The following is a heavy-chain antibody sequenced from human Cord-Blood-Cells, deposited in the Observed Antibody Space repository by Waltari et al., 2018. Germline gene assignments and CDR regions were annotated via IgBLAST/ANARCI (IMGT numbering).Heavy chain of an antibody. CDR2: IYYSGST. CDR1: GGSTSSGGYS. Sequence: QVQLQESGPGLVKPSQTLSLTCPVSGGSTSSGGYSWSWIRQHPGKGLEWIGYIYYSGSTYYNPSLKSRVTISVDTSKNQFSLKLSSVTAADTAVYYCARGTGERGYYYYYYGMDVWGQGTTVTVSS. V-gene: IGHV4-31*03. CDR3: ARGTGERGYYYYYYGMDV. D-gene: IGHD7-27*01. J-gene: IGHJ6*02.